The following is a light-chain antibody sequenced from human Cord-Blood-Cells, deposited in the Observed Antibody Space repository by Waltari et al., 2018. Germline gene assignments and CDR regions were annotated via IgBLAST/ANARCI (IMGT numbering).Light chain of an antibody. CDR1: RRDAGSHKL. CDR2: EGS. V-gene: IGLV2-23*01. CDR3: CSYAGSSTWV. J-gene: IGLJ3*02. Sequence: QSALTHPASVSGSPGQSIPIPCTGTRRDAGSHKLVSWYQQHPGKAPKLMIYEGSKRPSGVSNRFSGSKSGNTASLTISGLQAEDEADYYCCSYAGSSTWVFGGGTKLTVL.